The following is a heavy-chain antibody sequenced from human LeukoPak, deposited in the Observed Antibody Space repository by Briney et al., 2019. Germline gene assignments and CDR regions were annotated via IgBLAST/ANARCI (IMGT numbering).Heavy chain of an antibody. V-gene: IGHV5-51*01. CDR1: GYIFTTYC. Sequence: GESLKIFCKGSGYIFTTYCIVWVRQMPGKGLEWMGIIYPGDSDPRYSPSFQGQVTISADKSISTAYLQWSSLKASDSAMYYCARHGLGSSWFGFDYWGQGTLVTVSS. CDR2: IYPGDSDP. CDR3: ARHGLGSSWFGFDY. D-gene: IGHD6-13*01. J-gene: IGHJ4*02.